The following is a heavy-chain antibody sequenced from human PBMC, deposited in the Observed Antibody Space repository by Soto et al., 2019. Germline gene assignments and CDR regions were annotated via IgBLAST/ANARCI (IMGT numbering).Heavy chain of an antibody. Sequence: SETLSLTCTVSGGSISSYYWSWIRQPPGKGLEWIGYIYYSGSTNYNPSLKSRVTISVDTSKNQFSLKLSSVTAADTAVYYCARTAMVVTAMGASYYFDYWGQGTLVTVSS. V-gene: IGHV4-59*01. CDR3: ARTAMVVTAMGASYYFDY. D-gene: IGHD2-21*02. J-gene: IGHJ4*02. CDR1: GGSISSYY. CDR2: IYYSGST.